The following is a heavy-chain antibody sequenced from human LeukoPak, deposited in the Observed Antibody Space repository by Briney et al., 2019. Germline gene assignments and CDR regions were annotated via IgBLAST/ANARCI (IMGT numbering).Heavy chain of an antibody. CDR2: IKEDGSDK. CDR1: GFTFSSYW. Sequence: PAGGSLRLSCAASGFTFSSYWMHWVRQAPGGGLEWVAYIKEDGSDKYYVDSVKGRFSISRDNAKNSLYLQMNSLRAEDTAVYYCARDKGYLAFDYWGQGTLVTVSS. D-gene: IGHD2-15*01. CDR3: ARDKGYLAFDY. V-gene: IGHV3-7*01. J-gene: IGHJ4*02.